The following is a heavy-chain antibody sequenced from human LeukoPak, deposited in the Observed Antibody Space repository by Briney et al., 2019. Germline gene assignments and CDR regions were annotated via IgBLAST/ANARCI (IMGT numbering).Heavy chain of an antibody. Sequence: PGGSLRLSCAASGFSFSDYYMSWIRQAPGKGLEWVSSISRGGSSIYYADSVKGRFTISRDNAKNSLDLQMNSLRAEDTAIYYCVRDGPGTTPYDYWGQGTLVTVSS. J-gene: IGHJ4*02. CDR1: GFSFSDYY. CDR3: VRDGPGTTPYDY. V-gene: IGHV3-11*04. D-gene: IGHD1-7*01. CDR2: ISRGGSSI.